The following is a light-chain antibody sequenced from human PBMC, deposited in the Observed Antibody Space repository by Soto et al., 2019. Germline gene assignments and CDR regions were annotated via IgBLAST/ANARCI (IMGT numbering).Light chain of an antibody. CDR1: SSDIGSYNH. CDR3: SSFAGSTVV. Sequence: QSALTQPPSASGSPGQSVTISCTGTSSDIGSYNHVSWYQQHPGKAPKLMIYEVSKRPSGVPDRFSGSKSSNTASLTVSGLQAEDEADYYCSSFAGSTVVFGGGTKLTVL. J-gene: IGLJ2*01. V-gene: IGLV2-8*01. CDR2: EVS.